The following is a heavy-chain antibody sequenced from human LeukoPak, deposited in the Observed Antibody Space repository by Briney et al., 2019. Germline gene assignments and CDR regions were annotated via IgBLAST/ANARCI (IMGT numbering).Heavy chain of an antibody. J-gene: IGHJ4*02. Sequence: PGGSLRLSCAASGFTFANYAMNWVRQAPGKGLEWVSAISGSGGSTYYADSVKGRFTISRDNSKNTLYLQINSLRAEDTAVYYCAKVSRLFLEWLVSSYWGQGTLVTVSS. CDR1: GFTFANYA. CDR2: ISGSGGST. D-gene: IGHD3-3*01. CDR3: AKVSRLFLEWLVSSY. V-gene: IGHV3-23*01.